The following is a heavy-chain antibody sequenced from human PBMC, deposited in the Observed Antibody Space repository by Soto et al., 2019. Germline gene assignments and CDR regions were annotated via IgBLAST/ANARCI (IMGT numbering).Heavy chain of an antibody. CDR2: IIPIFGTA. CDR3: AVNLLEWLPHYYYYGMDV. D-gene: IGHD3-3*01. V-gene: IGHV1-69*13. Sequence: SVKVSCKASGGTFSSYAISWVRQAPGQGLEWMGGIIPIFGTANYAQKFQGRVTITADESTSTAYMELNSLRSEDTAVYYCAVNLLEWLPHYYYYGMDVWGQGTTVTVSS. CDR1: GGTFSSYA. J-gene: IGHJ6*02.